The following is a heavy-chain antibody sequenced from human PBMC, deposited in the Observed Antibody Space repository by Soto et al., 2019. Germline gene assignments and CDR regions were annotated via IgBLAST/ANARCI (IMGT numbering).Heavy chain of an antibody. V-gene: IGHV1-46*01. CDR3: AHIAYGDYYGMDV. CDR2: INPSGGST. Sequence: QVQLVQSGAEVKKPGASVKVSCKASGYTFTSYYMHWVRQAPGQGLEWMGIINPSGGSTSYAQKVQGRVTMTRDTSTSTVYMELSSLRSEDTAVYYCAHIAYGDYYGMDVWCQGTTVTVSS. D-gene: IGHD4-17*01. J-gene: IGHJ6*02. CDR1: GYTFTSYY.